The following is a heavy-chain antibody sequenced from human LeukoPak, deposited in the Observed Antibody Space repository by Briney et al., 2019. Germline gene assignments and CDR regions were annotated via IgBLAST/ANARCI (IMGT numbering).Heavy chain of an antibody. J-gene: IGHJ4*02. D-gene: IGHD1-26*01. CDR2: INHSGST. CDR1: GGSFSGYY. Sequence: SETLSLTCAVYGGSFSGYYWSWIRQPPGKGLEWIGEINHSGSTNYNPSLKSRVTISVDTSKDQFSLKLNSVTAADTAVYYCARDGGNYYYFDYWGQGTLVTVSS. CDR3: ARDGGNYYYFDY. V-gene: IGHV4-34*01.